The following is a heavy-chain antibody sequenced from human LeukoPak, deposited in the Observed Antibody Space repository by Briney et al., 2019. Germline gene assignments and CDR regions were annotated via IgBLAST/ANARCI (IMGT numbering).Heavy chain of an antibody. J-gene: IGHJ5*02. D-gene: IGHD1-14*01. V-gene: IGHV4-59*01. CDR1: GGSISSYY. CDR2: IYFSGST. Sequence: SETLSLTCTVSGGSISSYYWSWIRQPPGKGLEWIGYIYFSGSTNYNPSLKSRVTISVDTAKNQFSLKLSSVTAADTAVYYCARGRVWNHESDPWGPRTLVTVSS. CDR3: ARGRVWNHESDP.